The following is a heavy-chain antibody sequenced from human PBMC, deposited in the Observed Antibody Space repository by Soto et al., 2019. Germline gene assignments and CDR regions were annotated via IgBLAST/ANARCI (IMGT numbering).Heavy chain of an antibody. V-gene: IGHV3-23*05. D-gene: IGHD2-21*01. J-gene: IGHJ4*02. CDR3: AKDAVYNDGLWLMDH. Sequence: GGSLRLSCTASGLPHSSFAMMWVRQAPGKGLECVSGIYGSGRGIEYADSVKGRFTISRDNSKNTVYLQMTDLRADDTAVYYCAKDAVYNDGLWLMDHWGQGTQVPVS. CDR2: IYGSGRGI. CDR1: GLPHSSFA.